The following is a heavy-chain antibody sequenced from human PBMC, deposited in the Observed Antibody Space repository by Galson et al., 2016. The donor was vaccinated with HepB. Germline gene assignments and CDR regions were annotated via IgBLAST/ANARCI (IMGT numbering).Heavy chain of an antibody. V-gene: IGHV3-48*03. CDR2: ISSSGTTI. D-gene: IGHD3-9*01. CDR1: GFTFSRYE. CDR3: AREPVRLGDLLTGPPKNPDY. J-gene: IGHJ4*02. Sequence: SLRLSCAASGFTFSRYEMNWVRQAPGKGLEWVSYISSSGTTIYYAASVKGRFTISRDNAKNSLYLQMNSLRAEDTAVYYCAREPVRLGDLLTGPPKNPDYWGQGTLVTVSS.